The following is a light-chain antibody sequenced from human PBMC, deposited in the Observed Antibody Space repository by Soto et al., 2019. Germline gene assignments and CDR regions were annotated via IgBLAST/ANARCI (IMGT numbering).Light chain of an antibody. CDR1: QDIRKS. J-gene: IGKJ3*01. V-gene: IGKV1-33*01. Sequence: IQVTQSPSSLSASVGDRISITCQASQDIRKSLSWYQQKPGKAPNLLIYDASNLETGVPSRFSGSGSGTDFTFTISSLQPEDIATYFCHHYDNFPRDTFGPGTRVEIK. CDR3: HHYDNFPRDT. CDR2: DAS.